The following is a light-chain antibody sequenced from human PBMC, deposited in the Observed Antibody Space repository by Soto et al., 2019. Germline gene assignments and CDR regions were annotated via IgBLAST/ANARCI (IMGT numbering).Light chain of an antibody. CDR2: DVS. J-gene: IGLJ2*01. Sequence: QSALSQPASVSGSPGQSITISCTETSGDVYGYNYVSWYQQHPGKAPKVMIYDVSNRPSGVSNRFSGSKSGNTASLTISGLQAEDEADYYCSSYISSVEVFGGGTKVTVL. CDR3: SSYISSVEV. V-gene: IGLV2-14*03. CDR1: SGDVYGYNY.